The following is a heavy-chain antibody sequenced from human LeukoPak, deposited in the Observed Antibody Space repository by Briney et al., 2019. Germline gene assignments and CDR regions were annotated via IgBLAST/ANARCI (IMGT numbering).Heavy chain of an antibody. CDR3: AGASGAAAAGRAPEDY. J-gene: IGHJ4*02. D-gene: IGHD6-13*01. Sequence: GASVKVSCKASGGTFSSYAISWVRQAPGQGLEWMGRIIPILGIANYAQKFQGRVTITADKSTSTAYMELSSLRSEDTAVYYCAGASGAAAAGRAPEDYWGQGTLVTVSS. CDR1: GGTFSSYA. CDR2: IIPILGIA. V-gene: IGHV1-69*04.